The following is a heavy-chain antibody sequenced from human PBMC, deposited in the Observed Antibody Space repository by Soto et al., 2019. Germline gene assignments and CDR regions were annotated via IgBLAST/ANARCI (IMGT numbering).Heavy chain of an antibody. D-gene: IGHD3-22*01. Sequence: QVTLKESGPVLVKPTETLTLTCTVSGFSLNNDRMGVSWIRQPPGKALEWLAHIFSDDEQAYSTSLNSRLTXPQXXYXGQVVLTMTNMDPVDTATYFCARIVSSGWYTGYFDYWGQGTLVTVSS. V-gene: IGHV2-26*01. CDR1: GFSLNNDRMG. CDR2: IFSDDEQ. J-gene: IGHJ4*02. CDR3: ARIVSSGWYTGYFDY.